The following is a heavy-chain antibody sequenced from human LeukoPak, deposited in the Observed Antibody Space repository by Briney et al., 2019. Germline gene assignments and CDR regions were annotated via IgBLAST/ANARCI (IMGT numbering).Heavy chain of an antibody. D-gene: IGHD3-22*01. Sequence: GGSLRLSCAASGFTFSNFAMSWVRQAPGKGLDWVSGVSGTGGSTHYADSVKGRFTISRDNSKNTLYLQMNSLRAEDTAVYYCAKGHDSSGYYSQRWAFDIWGQGTMVTVSS. CDR2: VSGTGGST. J-gene: IGHJ3*02. V-gene: IGHV3-23*01. CDR3: AKGHDSSGYYSQRWAFDI. CDR1: GFTFSNFA.